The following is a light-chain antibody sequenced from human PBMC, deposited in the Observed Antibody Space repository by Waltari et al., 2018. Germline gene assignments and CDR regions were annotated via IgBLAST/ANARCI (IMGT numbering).Light chain of an antibody. CDR1: QTISSW. CDR3: QQFNSFPWT. Sequence: DIQMTQSPSSLSASVGDSVTITCRASQTISSWLAWYQQKPGKAPKLLIYKASTLESGVPSRFSGSGSGTEFTLTISSLQPGDFATYYCQQFNSFPWTFGHGTKVEIK. J-gene: IGKJ1*01. V-gene: IGKV1-5*03. CDR2: KAS.